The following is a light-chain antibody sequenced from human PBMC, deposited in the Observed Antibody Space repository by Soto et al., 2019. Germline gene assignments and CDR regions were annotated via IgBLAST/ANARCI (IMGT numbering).Light chain of an antibody. CDR3: QQRSNWPLT. Sequence: EIVLTQSPAALSLSPGERATLSCRASKSVSSYLAWYQQKPGQAPRLLIYDASNRDTGIPARFSGSGSGTDFTLTISSLEPDDFAVYYCQQRSNWPLTFGGGTKVEIK. J-gene: IGKJ4*01. CDR1: KSVSSY. V-gene: IGKV3-11*01. CDR2: DAS.